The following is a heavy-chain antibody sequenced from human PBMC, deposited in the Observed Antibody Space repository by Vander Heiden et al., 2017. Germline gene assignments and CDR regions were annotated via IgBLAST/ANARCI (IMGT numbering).Heavy chain of an antibody. D-gene: IGHD3-10*01. CDR3: AKEGTMVRGVSPIDY. CDR2: IGGSGGST. J-gene: IGHJ4*02. Sequence: VQPLLSGGGLAQPGGSISIRSKHSGFTIASYAMRWVCQDPGKGLEWGSAIGGSGGSTYYADSVKGRFTISRDNSKNTLYLQMNSLRAEDTAVYYCAKEGTMVRGVSPIDYWGQGTLVTVSS. CDR1: GFTIASYA. V-gene: IGHV3-23*01.